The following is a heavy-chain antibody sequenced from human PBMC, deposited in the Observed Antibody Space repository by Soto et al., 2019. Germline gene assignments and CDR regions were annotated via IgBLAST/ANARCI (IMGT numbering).Heavy chain of an antibody. CDR1: GFTFSNYG. Sequence: QVQLVESGGGVVQPGRSLRLSCAASGFTFSNYGMHWVRQAPGKGLEWVAVISYDGSNKYYADSVKGRFTTSRDNSKNTLYLQMNSLRPEDTAVYYCAKDAPPKQQLDGRIDYWGQGTLVTVSS. D-gene: IGHD6-13*01. CDR3: AKDAPPKQQLDGRIDY. J-gene: IGHJ4*02. V-gene: IGHV3-30*18. CDR2: ISYDGSNK.